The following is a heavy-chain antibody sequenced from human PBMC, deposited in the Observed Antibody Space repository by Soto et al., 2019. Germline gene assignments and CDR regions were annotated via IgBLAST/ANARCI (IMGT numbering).Heavy chain of an antibody. D-gene: IGHD2-15*01. Sequence: ASVKVSCKASGYTFTSYAIHWVRQAPGQGLEWMGWISAGNGNTKYSQKFQGRVTITRDTSASTAYMELSSLRSEDTAVYYCARDLGGWPDYWGQGTLVTVSS. CDR2: ISAGNGNT. CDR1: GYTFTSYA. CDR3: ARDLGGWPDY. V-gene: IGHV1-3*01. J-gene: IGHJ4*02.